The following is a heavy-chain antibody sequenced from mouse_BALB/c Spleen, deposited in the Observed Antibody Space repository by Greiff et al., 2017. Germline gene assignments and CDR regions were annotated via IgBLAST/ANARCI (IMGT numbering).Heavy chain of an antibody. D-gene: IGHD2-4*01. CDR2: IYPGNSDT. V-gene: IGHV1-5*01. CDR1: GYAFSSYW. J-gene: IGHJ4*01. CDR3: TRGSTMITTGYAMDY. Sequence: EVQLQQSGAELVRPGSSVKISCKASGYAFSSYWMNWVKQRPGQGLEWIGAIYPGNSDTSYNQKFKGKAKLTAVTSASTAYMELSSLTNEDSAVYYCTRGSTMITTGYAMDYWGQGTSVTVSS.